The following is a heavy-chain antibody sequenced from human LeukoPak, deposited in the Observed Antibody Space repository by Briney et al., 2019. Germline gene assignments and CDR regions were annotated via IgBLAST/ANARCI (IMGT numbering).Heavy chain of an antibody. Sequence: PGGSLRLSCVGSGFTFSRYWLNWVRQAPGKGLEWVANIKEDGSETYYVDSVKGRFTISRDNGKNTLYLQMNSLRAEDTAVYYCEAYGSVWGQGTLVIVSS. CDR3: EAYGSV. CDR2: IKEDGSET. J-gene: IGHJ4*02. D-gene: IGHD3-10*01. CDR1: GFTFSRYW. V-gene: IGHV3-7*03.